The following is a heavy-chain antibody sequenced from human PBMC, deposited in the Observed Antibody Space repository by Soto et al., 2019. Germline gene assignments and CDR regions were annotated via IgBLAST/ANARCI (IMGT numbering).Heavy chain of an antibody. D-gene: IGHD6-6*01. CDR2: LIPIFGAA. Sequence: QVQLVQSGAEVRKPGSSVKVSCKISGGTFTNYVISWLRQAPGQGLEWMGGLIPIFGAAKLAQKFQGRVTITADESTSTVNMELSSLTSEDTAVYYCARGRSSPNFDPCGQGTLVTVSS. J-gene: IGHJ5*02. CDR1: GGTFTNYV. V-gene: IGHV1-69*01. CDR3: ARGRSSPNFDP.